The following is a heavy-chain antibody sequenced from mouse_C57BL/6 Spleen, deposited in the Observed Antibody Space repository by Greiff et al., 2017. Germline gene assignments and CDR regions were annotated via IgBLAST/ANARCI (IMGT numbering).Heavy chain of an antibody. CDR3: ARGRTITTVVPFAY. V-gene: IGHV1-50*01. D-gene: IGHD1-1*01. J-gene: IGHJ3*01. Sequence: QVQLQQPGAELVKPGASVKLSCKASGYTFTSYWMQWVKQRPGQGLEWIGEIDPSDSYTNYNQKFKGKATLPVDTSSSTAYMQLSSLTSEDSAVYYCARGRTITTVVPFAYWGQGTLVTVSA. CDR1: GYTFTSYW. CDR2: IDPSDSYT.